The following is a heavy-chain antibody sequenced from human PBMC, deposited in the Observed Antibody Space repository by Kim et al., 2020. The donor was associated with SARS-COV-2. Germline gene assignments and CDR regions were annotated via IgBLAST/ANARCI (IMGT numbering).Heavy chain of an antibody. CDR1: GFTFDDYA. V-gene: IGHV3-9*01. Sequence: GGSLRLSCAASGFTFDDYAMHWVRQAPGKGLEWVSGISWNSGSIGYADSVKGRFTISRDNAKNSLYLQMNSLRAEDTALYYCAKDRYGDYCYGMDVWGQGTTVTVSS. CDR3: AKDRYGDYCYGMDV. CDR2: ISWNSGSI. D-gene: IGHD4-17*01. J-gene: IGHJ6*02.